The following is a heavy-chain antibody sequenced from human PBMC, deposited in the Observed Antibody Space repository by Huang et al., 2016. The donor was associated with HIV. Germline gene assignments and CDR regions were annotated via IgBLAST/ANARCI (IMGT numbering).Heavy chain of an antibody. V-gene: IGHV4-39*01. CDR2: IYYSGNT. J-gene: IGHJ4*02. Sequence: QLQLQESGPGLVKPSETLSLTCAVSGGSISTSTYYWGWIRPPPGKGLEWVGHIYYSGNTNYRPSLKRRVTISVDTSKNQFSLKLSSVTAADTAVYYCARQRQQLVDSWGQGTLVTVSS. CDR3: ARQRQQLVDS. D-gene: IGHD6-13*01. CDR1: GGSISTSTYY.